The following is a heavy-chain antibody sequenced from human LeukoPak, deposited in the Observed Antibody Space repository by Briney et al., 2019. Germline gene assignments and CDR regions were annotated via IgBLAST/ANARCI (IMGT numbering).Heavy chain of an antibody. CDR3: AKDLLGYCTSTSCYIWGMDV. CDR2: IGGNGGST. D-gene: IGHD2-2*02. V-gene: IGHV3-23*01. Sequence: GGSLRLSCAASRFTFSNYAMSWVRQAPGKGLEWVSAIGGNGGSTYYADSVKGRFTISRDNSKNTLYLQMNSLRAEDTAVYYCAKDLLGYCTSTSCYIWGMDVWGQGTTVTVSS. CDR1: RFTFSNYA. J-gene: IGHJ6*02.